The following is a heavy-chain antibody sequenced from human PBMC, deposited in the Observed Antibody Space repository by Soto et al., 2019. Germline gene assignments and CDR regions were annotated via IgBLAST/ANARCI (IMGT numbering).Heavy chain of an antibody. CDR3: ARAPKGRIAAAAYYFDY. CDR1: GFTLSSYA. V-gene: IGHV3-30-3*01. CDR2: ISYDGSNK. Sequence: XGSLRLSCSASGFTLSSYAMHWVRQAPGKGLEWVAVISYDGSNKYYADSVKGRFTISRDNSKNTLYLQMNSLRAEDTAVYYCARAPKGRIAAAAYYFDYWGQGNLVTVSS. D-gene: IGHD6-13*01. J-gene: IGHJ4*02.